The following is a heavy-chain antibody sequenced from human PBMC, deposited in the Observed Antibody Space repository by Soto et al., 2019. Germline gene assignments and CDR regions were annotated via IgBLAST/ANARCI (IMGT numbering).Heavy chain of an antibody. CDR2: FDPEGGEA. J-gene: IGHJ4*02. Sequence: GSSVKVSCKISGHTLTELSIPWVRQAPGKGLEWMGGFDPEGGEAIYAQKWHGRVTVTEATVTGTAYMELRGLRAEDTAVYYCAKDRRDGYNYDNFDYWGQGTLVTVSS. D-gene: IGHD5-12*01. V-gene: IGHV1-24*01. CDR1: GHTLTELS. CDR3: AKDRRDGYNYDNFDY.